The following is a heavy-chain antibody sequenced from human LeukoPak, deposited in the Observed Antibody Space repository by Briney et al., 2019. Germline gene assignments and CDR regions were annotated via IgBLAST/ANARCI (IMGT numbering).Heavy chain of an antibody. CDR3: ARIGIYGDYVPDAFDI. CDR2: INPNSGGT. J-gene: IGHJ3*02. Sequence: GASVKVSCKASGYTFTGYYMHWVRQAPGQGLEWMGWINPNSGGTNYAQKFQGRVTMTRDTSISTAYMELSRLRSDDTAVYYCARIGIYGDYVPDAFDIWGQGTVVTVSS. D-gene: IGHD4-17*01. V-gene: IGHV1-2*02. CDR1: GYTFTGYY.